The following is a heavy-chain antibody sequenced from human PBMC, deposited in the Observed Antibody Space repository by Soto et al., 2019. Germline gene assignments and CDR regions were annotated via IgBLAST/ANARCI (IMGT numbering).Heavy chain of an antibody. CDR1: GGTFSSYA. J-gene: IGHJ6*02. D-gene: IGHD6-13*01. V-gene: IGHV1-69*13. CDR3: ARGIGSSSGMDV. CDR2: IIPIFGTA. Sequence: WASVKVSCKASGGTFSSYAISWVRQAPGQGLEWMGGIIPIFGTANYAQKFQGRVTITADESTSTAYMELSSLRSEDTAVYYCARGIGSSSGMDVWGQGTTVTVSS.